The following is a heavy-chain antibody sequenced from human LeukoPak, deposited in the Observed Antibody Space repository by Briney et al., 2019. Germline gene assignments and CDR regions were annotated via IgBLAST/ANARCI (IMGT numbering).Heavy chain of an antibody. CDR2: FYYSGST. V-gene: IGHV4-59*01. CDR3: ARAAPTYSKLVRGWFDP. J-gene: IGHJ5*02. CDR1: GGSISSYY. D-gene: IGHD3-10*01. Sequence: TSETLSLTCTVSGGSISSYYWRWLRQPPGRGLEWIGYFYYSGSTNYNPSLKSRVTISVDTSKNQFSLKLSSVTAADTAVYYCARAAPTYSKLVRGWFDPWGQGTLVTVSS.